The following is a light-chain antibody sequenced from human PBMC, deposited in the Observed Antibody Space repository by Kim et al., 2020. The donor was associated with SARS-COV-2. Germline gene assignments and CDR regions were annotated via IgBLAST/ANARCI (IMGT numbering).Light chain of an antibody. Sequence: SPGESATLSCRASQSIDTSLGWYQHRPGQAPRLLVYDASIRATGVPDRFSGSGSGTDFTLTISSLDPEDFSTYYCQQRDSWPPAVSFGGGTKLEIK. CDR2: DAS. J-gene: IGKJ4*01. CDR3: QQRDSWPPAVS. CDR1: QSIDTS. V-gene: IGKV3-11*01.